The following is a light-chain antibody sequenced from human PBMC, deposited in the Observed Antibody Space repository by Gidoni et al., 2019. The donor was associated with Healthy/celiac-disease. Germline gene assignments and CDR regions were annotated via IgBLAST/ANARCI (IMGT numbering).Light chain of an antibody. J-gene: IGLJ2*01. CDR1: NIGSKS. CDR3: QVWDSSSAVV. Sequence: SYVLTQPPSVSVAPGQTARITCGGNNIGSKSVHWYQQKPGQAPVLVVYDASDRPSGIPERFSGSNSGNTATLTISRVEAGDEADYYCQVWDSSSAVVFGGGTKLTVL. V-gene: IGLV3-21*02. CDR2: DAS.